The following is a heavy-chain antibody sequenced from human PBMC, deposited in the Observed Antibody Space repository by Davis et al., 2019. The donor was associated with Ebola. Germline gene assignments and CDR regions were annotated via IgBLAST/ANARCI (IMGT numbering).Heavy chain of an antibody. CDR1: GGSISSSNW. V-gene: IGHV4-4*02. CDR3: ARDRGITGRERRRGWFDP. J-gene: IGHJ5*02. D-gene: IGHD1-20*01. Sequence: PSETLSLTCAVSGGSISSSNWWSWVRQPPGKGLEWIGEIYHSGSTNYNPSLKSRVTISVDKSKNQFSLKLSSVTAADTAVYYCARDRGITGRERRRGWFDPWGQGTLVTVSS. CDR2: IYHSGST.